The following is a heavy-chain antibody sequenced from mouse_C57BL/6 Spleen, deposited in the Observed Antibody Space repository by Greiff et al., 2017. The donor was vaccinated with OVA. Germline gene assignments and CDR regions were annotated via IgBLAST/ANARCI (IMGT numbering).Heavy chain of an antibody. D-gene: IGHD2-4*01. J-gene: IGHJ4*01. CDR2: IDPSDSET. CDR1: GYTFTSYW. CDR3: ARYDYDLYAMDY. V-gene: IGHV1-52*01. Sequence: VQLQQPGAELVRPGSSVKLSCKASGYTFTSYWMHWVKQRPIQGLEWIGNIDPSDSETHYNQKFKDKATLTVDKSSSTAYMQLSSLTSEDSAVYYCARYDYDLYAMDYWGQGTSVTVSS.